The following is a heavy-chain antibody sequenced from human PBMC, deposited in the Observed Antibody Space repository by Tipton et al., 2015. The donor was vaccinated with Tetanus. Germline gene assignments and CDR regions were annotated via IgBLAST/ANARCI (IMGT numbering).Heavy chain of an antibody. J-gene: IGHJ5*02. V-gene: IGHV4-61*08. CDR3: ARANYNFPKKGPVDA. Sequence: TLSLTCTVSGASLRGGDYHWSWIRQPPGKGLEWLAYISGSGTSNSNYYLKSRITMTHDTSRNQFSLKLTAVTAADTAVYYCARANYNFPKKGPVDAWGPGPLLIVSS. CDR2: ISGSGTS. D-gene: IGHD3-3*01. CDR1: GASLRGGDYH.